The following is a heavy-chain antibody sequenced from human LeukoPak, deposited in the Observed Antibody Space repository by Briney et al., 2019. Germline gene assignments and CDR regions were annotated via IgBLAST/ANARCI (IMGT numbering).Heavy chain of an antibody. J-gene: IGHJ4*02. CDR3: ARTGDRGGFDY. CDR2: ISGSGTNI. D-gene: IGHD7-27*01. Sequence: GRSLRLSCAASGFTFSDYYMSWIRQAPGKGLEWISYISGSGTNIYYADSVRGRFTISRDNAKNSLYLQMNGLRAEDTAVYYCARTGDRGGFDYWGQGTLVTVSS. CDR1: GFTFSDYY. V-gene: IGHV3-11*01.